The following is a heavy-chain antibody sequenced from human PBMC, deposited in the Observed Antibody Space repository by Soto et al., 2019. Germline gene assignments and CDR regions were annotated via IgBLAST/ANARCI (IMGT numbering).Heavy chain of an antibody. CDR2: IYYSGST. CDR3: ARDSSGWYGGWFDP. J-gene: IGHJ5*02. V-gene: IGHV4-59*01. CDR1: GGSISSYY. D-gene: IGHD6-19*01. Sequence: SETLSLTXTVSGGSISSYYWSWIRQPPGKGLEWIGYIYYSGSTNYNPSLKSRVTISVDTSKNQFSLKLSSVTAADTAVYYCARDSSGWYGGWFDPWGQGTLVTVSS.